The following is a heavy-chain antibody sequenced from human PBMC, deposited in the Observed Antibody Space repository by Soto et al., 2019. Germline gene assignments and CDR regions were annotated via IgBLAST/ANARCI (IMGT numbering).Heavy chain of an antibody. J-gene: IGHJ3*02. CDR1: GGTFSSYA. CDR2: IIPIYGTA. CDR3: ARHYDSSGYNSLYSAFDI. D-gene: IGHD3-22*01. Sequence: QVQLVQSGAEVKKPGSSVKVSCKASGGTFSSYAISWVRQAPGQGLEWMGGIIPIYGTANYAQKFQGRVTITADESTSTAYMELSSLRSEDTAVYYCARHYDSSGYNSLYSAFDIWVQGTMVTVSS. V-gene: IGHV1-69*01.